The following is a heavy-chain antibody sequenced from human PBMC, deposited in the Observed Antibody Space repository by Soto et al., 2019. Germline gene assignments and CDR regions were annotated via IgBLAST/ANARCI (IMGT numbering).Heavy chain of an antibody. CDR1: GGSISSYY. CDR3: ARAVSSGWYRVWFDP. CDR2: IYYSGST. V-gene: IGHV4-59*01. J-gene: IGHJ5*02. D-gene: IGHD6-19*01. Sequence: SETLSLTCTVSGGSISSYYWSWIRQPPGKGLEWIGYIYYSGSTNYNPSLKSRVTISVDTSKNQFSLKLSSVTAADTAVYYCARAVSSGWYRVWFDPWGQGTLVTVSS.